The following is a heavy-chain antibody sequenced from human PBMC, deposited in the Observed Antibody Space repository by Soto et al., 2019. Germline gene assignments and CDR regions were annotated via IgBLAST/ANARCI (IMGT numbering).Heavy chain of an antibody. J-gene: IGHJ4*02. CDR1: DGSISTSSYY. CDR2: IFYTGRT. D-gene: IGHD3-22*01. Sequence: PSETLSLTCTVSDGSISTSSYYWGWIRQSPGKGLEWIGTIFYTGRTYYNPSLENRVTLSVDTSKNQFSLHLTSVTAADTAVYYCTRHHPHHYDSSGYFDYWGQGTLVTVS. CDR3: TRHHPHHYDSSGYFDY. V-gene: IGHV4-39*01.